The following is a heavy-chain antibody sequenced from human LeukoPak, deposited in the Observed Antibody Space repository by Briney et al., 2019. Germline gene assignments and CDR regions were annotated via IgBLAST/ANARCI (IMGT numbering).Heavy chain of an antibody. J-gene: IGHJ4*02. V-gene: IGHV3-30*18. CDR2: ISYDGSNK. D-gene: IGHD2-21*02. CDR3: AKGGLHIVVVTALDY. Sequence: GRSLRLSCAASGFTFSSYGRHWARQAPGKGLEWVAVISYDGSNKYYADSVKGRFTISRDNSKNTLYLQMNSLRAEDTAVYYCAKGGLHIVVVTALDYWGQGTLATVST. CDR1: GFTFSSYG.